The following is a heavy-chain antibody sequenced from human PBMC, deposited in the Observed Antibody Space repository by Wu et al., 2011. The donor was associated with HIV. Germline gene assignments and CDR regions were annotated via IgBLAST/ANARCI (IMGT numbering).Heavy chain of an antibody. V-gene: IGHV1-69*06. D-gene: IGHD2-2*01. CDR2: MVPMFGRQ. CDR3: ARSGVSAEYYFYYMND. CDR1: GDTFTNYY. Sequence: QVQLVQSGAEVKKPGASVKVSCKASGDTFTNYYFHWVRQAPGQGLEWMGGMVPMFGRQDHAQKFRGRVKITVDKSQTTAYMELSSLRSDDTAVYYCARSGVSAEYYFYYMNDWGKGPRSPSP. J-gene: IGHJ6*03.